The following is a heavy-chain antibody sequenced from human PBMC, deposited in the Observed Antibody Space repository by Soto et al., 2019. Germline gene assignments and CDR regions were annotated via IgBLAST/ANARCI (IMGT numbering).Heavy chain of an antibody. V-gene: IGHV4-59*08. D-gene: IGHD3-10*01. J-gene: IGHJ5*02. CDR1: GGSISSYY. CDR2: IYYSGST. CDR3: ARQTPYYYGSGSYYNGWFDP. Sequence: SETLSLTCTVSGGSISSYYWSWIRQPPGKGLEWIGYIYYSGSTNYTPSLKSRVTISVDTSKNQFSLKLSSVTAADTAVYYCARQTPYYYGSGSYYNGWFDPWGQGTLVTVSS.